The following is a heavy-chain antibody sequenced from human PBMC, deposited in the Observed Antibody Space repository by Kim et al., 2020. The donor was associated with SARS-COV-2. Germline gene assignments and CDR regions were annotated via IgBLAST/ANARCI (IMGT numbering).Heavy chain of an antibody. V-gene: IGHV1-18*01. J-gene: IGHJ4*02. CDR1: GYTFTSYG. CDR2: ISAYNGNT. CDR3: ARNHHWSYYDFWSGDLNFDY. Sequence: ASVKVSCKASGYTFTSYGISWVRQAPGQGLEWMGWISAYNGNTNYAQKLQGRVTMTTDTSTSTAYMELRSLRSDDTAVYYCARNHHWSYYDFWSGDLNFDYWGQGTLVTVSS. D-gene: IGHD3-3*01.